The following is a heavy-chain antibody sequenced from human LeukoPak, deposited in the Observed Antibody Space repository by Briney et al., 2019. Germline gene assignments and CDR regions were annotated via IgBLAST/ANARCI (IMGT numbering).Heavy chain of an antibody. D-gene: IGHD3-9*01. CDR1: GINFRKYG. J-gene: IGHJ4*02. V-gene: IGHV3-23*01. CDR3: ARERNYDILTGYYGY. CDR2: ISGSGTGT. Sequence: PGGSLRLSCEASGINFRKYGMNWVRQAPGKGLEWVSAISGSGTGTYYADSVKGRFTISRDNSKNTLYLQMNSLRAEDTAVYYCARERNYDILTGYYGYWGQGTLVTVSS.